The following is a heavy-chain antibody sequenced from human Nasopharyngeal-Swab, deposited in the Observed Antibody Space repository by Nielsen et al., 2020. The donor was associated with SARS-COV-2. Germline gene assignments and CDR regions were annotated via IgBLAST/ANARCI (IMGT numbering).Heavy chain of an antibody. CDR1: GGSISSGGYY. V-gene: IGHV4-31*03. J-gene: IGHJ4*02. CDR2: IYYSGST. CDR3: ARAGGNTIFGVVTTIAALDY. Sequence: SGTLSLTYTVSGGSISSGGYYWSWIRQHPGKGLEWIGYIYYSGSTYYNPSLKSRVTISVDTSKNQFSLKLSSVTAADTAVYYCARAGGNTIFGVVTTIAALDYWGQGTLVTVSS. D-gene: IGHD3-3*01.